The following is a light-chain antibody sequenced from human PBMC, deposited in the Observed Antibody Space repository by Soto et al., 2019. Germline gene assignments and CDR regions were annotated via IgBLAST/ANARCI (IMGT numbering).Light chain of an antibody. CDR2: KAS. CDR3: LQVDVYPWT. Sequence: DIQMTQSPSTVSASVGDRVTITCRASQNINTWLAWYQQKPGKAPKLLILKASSLESGVPSRFSGSGSGTDFTLTISSLQPEDFATYYCLQVDVYPWTFGQGTMV. CDR1: QNINTW. J-gene: IGKJ1*01. V-gene: IGKV1-5*03.